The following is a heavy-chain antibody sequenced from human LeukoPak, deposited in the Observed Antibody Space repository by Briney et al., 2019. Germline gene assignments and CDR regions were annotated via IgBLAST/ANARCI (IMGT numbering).Heavy chain of an antibody. J-gene: IGHJ4*02. CDR1: GFTFSSYA. D-gene: IGHD2-15*01. V-gene: IGHV3-74*01. Sequence: GGCLRLSCAASGFTFSSYAMHWVRQAPGKGLEWVSRINIAGSVTTYADSVKGRFTISRDNAKKTLYLQMNSLRAEDTAVYYCARDMVDWGQGTLVTVSS. CDR2: INIAGSVT. CDR3: ARDMVD.